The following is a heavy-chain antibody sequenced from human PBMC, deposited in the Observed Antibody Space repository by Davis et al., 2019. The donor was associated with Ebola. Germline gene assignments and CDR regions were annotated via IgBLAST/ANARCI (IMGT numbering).Heavy chain of an antibody. CDR3: ARQFITMVRGAGYYYYGMDV. CDR2: ISSSSSYI. Sequence: GGSLRLSCAASGFTFSSYAMSWVRQAPGKGLEWVSSISSSSSYIYYADSVKGRFTISRDNAKNSLYLQMNSLRAEDTAVYYCARQFITMVRGAGYYYYGMDVWGQGTTVTVSS. CDR1: GFTFSSYA. J-gene: IGHJ6*02. D-gene: IGHD3-10*01. V-gene: IGHV3-21*01.